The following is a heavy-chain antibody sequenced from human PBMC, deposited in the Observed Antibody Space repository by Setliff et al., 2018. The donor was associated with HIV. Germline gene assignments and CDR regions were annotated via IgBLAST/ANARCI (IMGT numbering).Heavy chain of an antibody. J-gene: IGHJ5*02. CDR2: ISNDGSNE. V-gene: IGHV3-30*07. Sequence: PGGSLRLSCAASGFTFNSYAMHWVRQAPGKGLEWVAVISNDGSNENYADSVKGRFTISRDTAKNSLYLQMHSLRAEDTAVYYCARDPRDYGDYDYFDPWGQGTLVTVSS. CDR1: GFTFNSYA. CDR3: ARDPRDYGDYDYFDP. D-gene: IGHD4-17*01.